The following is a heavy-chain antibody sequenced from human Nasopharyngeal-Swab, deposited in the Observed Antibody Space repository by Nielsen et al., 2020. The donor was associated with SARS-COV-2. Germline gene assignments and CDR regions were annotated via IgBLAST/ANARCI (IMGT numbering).Heavy chain of an antibody. V-gene: IGHV4-59*08. CDR1: GDSTNSYY. Sequence: SETLSLTCSVSGDSTNSYYCHWIRQAPGNGLEWIGYVHYSGNTNYNPSLKSRVTISVDTSKNQFSLKVTSVTAADTAVYYCARSGGYRGWFDPWGQGTLVTVPS. CDR3: ARSGGYRGWFDP. CDR2: VHYSGNT. D-gene: IGHD5-12*01. J-gene: IGHJ5*02.